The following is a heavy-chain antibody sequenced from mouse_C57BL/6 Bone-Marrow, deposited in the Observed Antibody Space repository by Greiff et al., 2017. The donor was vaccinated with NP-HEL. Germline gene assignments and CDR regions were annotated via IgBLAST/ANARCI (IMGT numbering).Heavy chain of an antibody. D-gene: IGHD2-1*01. Sequence: QVQLKQPGAELVMPGASVKLSCKASGYTFTSYWMHWVKQRPGQGLEWIGEIDPSDSYTNYNQKFKGKSTLTVDKSSSTAYMQLSSLTSEDSAVYYCARGDGNYPFAYWGQGTLVTVSA. CDR2: IDPSDSYT. J-gene: IGHJ3*01. CDR3: ARGDGNYPFAY. V-gene: IGHV1-69*01. CDR1: GYTFTSYW.